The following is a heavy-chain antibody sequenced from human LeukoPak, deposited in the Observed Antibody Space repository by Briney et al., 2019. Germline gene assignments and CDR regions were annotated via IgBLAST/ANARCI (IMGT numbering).Heavy chain of an antibody. J-gene: IGHJ1*01. D-gene: IGHD1-1*01. CDR2: IYTSGST. CDR1: GGSISCGSDY. V-gene: IGHV4-61*02. Sequence: SQTLSLTCTVSGGSISCGSDYWSWIRQPAGKGLEWIGRIYTSGSTNYNPSLKSRVTISVDTSKNQLSLKLSSVTAADTAVYYCASTTYWGQGTLVTVSS. CDR3: ASTTY.